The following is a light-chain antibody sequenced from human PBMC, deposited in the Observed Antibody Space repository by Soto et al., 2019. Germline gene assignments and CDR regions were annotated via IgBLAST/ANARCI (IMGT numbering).Light chain of an antibody. CDR2: GAS. CDR1: QSVSTN. V-gene: IGKV3-15*01. Sequence: IVLTQSPATLSLSPGERATLSCRASQSVSTNLAWYQQKTGQAPRLLIYGASTRATDIPARFSGSGFGTEFTLTISSLQSEDFAVYYCQHYNYWPPRITFGQGTRLEIK. J-gene: IGKJ5*01. CDR3: QHYNYWPPRIT.